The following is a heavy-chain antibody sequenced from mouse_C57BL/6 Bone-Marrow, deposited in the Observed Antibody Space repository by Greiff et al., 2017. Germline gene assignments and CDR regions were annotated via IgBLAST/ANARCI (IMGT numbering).Heavy chain of an antibody. V-gene: IGHV3-6*01. J-gene: IGHJ1*03. CDR3: AREGHWYFDV. CDR1: GYSITSGYY. CDR2: ISYDGSN. Sequence: DVKLQESGPGLVKPSQSLSLTCSVTGYSITSGYYWNWIRQFPGNKLEWMGYISYDGSNNYNPSLKNRISITRDTSKNQFFLKLNSVTTEDTATYYCAREGHWYFDVWGTGTTVTVSS.